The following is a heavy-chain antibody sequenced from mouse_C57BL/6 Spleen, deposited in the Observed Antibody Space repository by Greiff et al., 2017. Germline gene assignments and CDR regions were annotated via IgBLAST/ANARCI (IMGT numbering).Heavy chain of an antibody. CDR2: IYPSDSET. D-gene: IGHD2-2*01. V-gene: IGHV1-61*01. CDR1: GYTFTSYW. CDR3: TTMVKTYFDY. J-gene: IGHJ2*01. Sequence: VQLKQPGAELVRPGSSVKLSCKASGYTFTSYWMDWVKQRPGQGLEWIGNIYPSDSETHYNQKFKDKATLTVDKSSSTAYMQLSSLTSEDSAVYYCTTMVKTYFDYWGQGTTLTVSS.